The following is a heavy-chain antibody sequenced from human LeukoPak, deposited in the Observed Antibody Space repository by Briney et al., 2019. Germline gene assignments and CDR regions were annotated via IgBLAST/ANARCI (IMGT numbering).Heavy chain of an antibody. CDR1: GFTFSTYW. CDR2: INQNGSET. Sequence: PGGSLRLSCAASGFTFSTYWMTWVRQAPGKGLEWVANINQNGSETYYVDSVKGRFTISRDNAKNSLYLQMNSLRVEDTAVYYCARKKYYYDTSTYGWSDPWGQGISVTVSS. J-gene: IGHJ5*02. V-gene: IGHV3-7*01. CDR3: ARKKYYYDTSTYGWSDP. D-gene: IGHD3-22*01.